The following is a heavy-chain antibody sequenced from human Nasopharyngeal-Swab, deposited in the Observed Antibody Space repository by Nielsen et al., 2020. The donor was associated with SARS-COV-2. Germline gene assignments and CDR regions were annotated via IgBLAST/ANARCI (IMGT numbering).Heavy chain of an antibody. D-gene: IGHD3-16*02. J-gene: IGHJ5*02. CDR2: INPNSGGT. CDR3: ARGGDYVWGSYLWFDP. V-gene: IGHV1-2*02. CDR1: GYTFTGYY. Sequence: ASVKVSCKASGYTFTGYYMHWVRLAPGQGLEWMGWINPNSGGTNYAQKFQGRVTMTRDTSISTAYMELSRLRSDDTAVYYCARGGDYVWGSYLWFDPWGQGTLVTVSS.